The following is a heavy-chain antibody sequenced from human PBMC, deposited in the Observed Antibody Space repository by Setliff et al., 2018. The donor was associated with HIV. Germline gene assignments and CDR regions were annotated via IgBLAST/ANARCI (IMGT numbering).Heavy chain of an antibody. CDR2: VYPEDGQA. CDR1: GYRFRDFY. Sequence: SCKVSGYRFRDFYIHWLQQAPGKGLEWVGLVYPEDGQAIYAEKFRGRVTITADTSTGTTYMQLSGLRSEDTAVYFCARSRREVVYFYYYMDFWGKGTTVTVSS. D-gene: IGHD1-26*01. CDR3: ARSRREVVYFYYYMDF. V-gene: IGHV1-69-2*01. J-gene: IGHJ6*03.